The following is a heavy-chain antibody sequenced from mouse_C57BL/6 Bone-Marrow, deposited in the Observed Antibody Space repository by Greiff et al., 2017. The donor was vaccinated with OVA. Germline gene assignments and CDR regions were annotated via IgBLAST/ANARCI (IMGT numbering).Heavy chain of an antibody. V-gene: IGHV7-3*01. CDR1: GFTFTDYY. Sequence: EVKLVESGGGLVQPGGSLSLSCAASGFTFTDYYMSWVRQPPGKALEWLGFIRNKANGYTTEYSASVKGRFTISRDNSQSILYLQMNALRAEDSATDYCARWGWLLEWYFDGWGTGTTVTVSS. D-gene: IGHD2-3*01. CDR2: IRNKANGYTT. J-gene: IGHJ1*03. CDR3: ARWGWLLEWYFDG.